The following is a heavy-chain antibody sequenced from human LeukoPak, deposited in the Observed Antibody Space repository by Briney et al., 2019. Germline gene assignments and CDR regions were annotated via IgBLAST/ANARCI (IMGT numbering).Heavy chain of an antibody. Sequence: ASVKVSCKAAGYNFPAYFIHWVRQAPGQGLEWMGRINPNGGDTKYAQKFQGRVTMAGDTSISTAYMELSSLISDDTAVYHCARVGFTTSWSNFDYWGQGTLVTVSS. CDR1: GYNFPAYF. J-gene: IGHJ4*02. CDR3: ARVGFTTSWSNFDY. CDR2: INPNGGDT. V-gene: IGHV1-2*06. D-gene: IGHD2-2*01.